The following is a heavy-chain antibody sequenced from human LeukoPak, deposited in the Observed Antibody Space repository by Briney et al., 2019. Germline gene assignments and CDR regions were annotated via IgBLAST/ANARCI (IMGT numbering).Heavy chain of an antibody. Sequence: ASVTVSCKASGGTFSSYAISWVRQAPGQGLEWMGGIIPIFGTANYAQKFQGRVTITADESTSTAYMELSSLRSEDTAVYYCAMRAGFGELFNYYGMDVWGQGTTVTVSS. CDR3: AMRAGFGELFNYYGMDV. J-gene: IGHJ6*02. V-gene: IGHV1-69*13. CDR2: IIPIFGTA. D-gene: IGHD3-10*01. CDR1: GGTFSSYA.